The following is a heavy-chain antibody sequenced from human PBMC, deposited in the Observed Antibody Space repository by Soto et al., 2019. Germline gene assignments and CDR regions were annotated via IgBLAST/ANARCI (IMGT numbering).Heavy chain of an antibody. D-gene: IGHD1-26*01. J-gene: IGHJ5*02. V-gene: IGHV3-53*01. CDR1: GFSVSSIY. Sequence: PGGSLRLSCAISGFSVSSIYLSWVRQAPGKGLEWVSVHYSGGSTYYADSVQGRFTISRDKSNNTLYLQMRRVRAEDTAVYFCARHRHPRGTVGATSPLDPWGQGTQVTVSS. CDR3: ARHRHPRGTVGATSPLDP. CDR2: HYSGGST.